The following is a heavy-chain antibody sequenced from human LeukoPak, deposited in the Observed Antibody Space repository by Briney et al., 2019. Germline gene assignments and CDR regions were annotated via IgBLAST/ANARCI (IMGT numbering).Heavy chain of an antibody. J-gene: IGHJ4*02. CDR2: IIPIFGTA. CDR1: GCTFSSYA. V-gene: IGHV1-69*13. D-gene: IGHD1-26*01. Sequence: GASVTVSCKSSGCTFSSYAISWVRQAPGQGLEWMGGIIPIFGTANYAQKFQGRVTITADESTSTAYMELSSLRSEDTAVYYCARGDSGSYLTDYWGQGTLVTVSS. CDR3: ARGDSGSYLTDY.